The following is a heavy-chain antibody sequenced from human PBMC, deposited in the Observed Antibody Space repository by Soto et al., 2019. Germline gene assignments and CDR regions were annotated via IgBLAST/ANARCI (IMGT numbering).Heavy chain of an antibody. CDR2: ISGSGGST. CDR1: GFTFSSYA. CDR3: AKPLTYYDILTGYYISADAFDI. V-gene: IGHV3-23*01. J-gene: IGHJ3*02. D-gene: IGHD3-9*01. Sequence: PGGSLRLSCAASGFTFSSYAMSWVRQAPGKGLEWVSAISGSGGSTYYADSVKGRFTISRDNSKNTLYLQMNSLGAEDTAVYYCAKPLTYYDILTGYYISADAFDIWGQGTMVTVSS.